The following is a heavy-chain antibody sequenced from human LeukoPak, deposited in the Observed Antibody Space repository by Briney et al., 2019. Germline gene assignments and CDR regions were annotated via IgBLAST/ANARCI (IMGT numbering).Heavy chain of an antibody. D-gene: IGHD6-19*01. Sequence: PSETLSLTCTVSGGSISSGGYYWSWIRQPPGKGLEWIGSIYHSGNTNYNPSLRSPLTISVDTSRNLFSLKLSSVTAADTAVYYCARGVQQWPYYYDYWGQGTLVTVS. CDR2: IYHSGNT. J-gene: IGHJ4*02. CDR1: GGSISSGGYY. V-gene: IGHV4-61*08. CDR3: ARGVQQWPYYYDY.